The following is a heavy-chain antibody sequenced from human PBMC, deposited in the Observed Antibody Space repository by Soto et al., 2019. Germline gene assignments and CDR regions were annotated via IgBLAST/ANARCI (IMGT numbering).Heavy chain of an antibody. CDR2: IYYSGST. CDR3: ARLAAMSYYYYYYMDV. Sequence: SETLSLTCTVSGGSISSYYWSWIRQPPGKGLEWIGYIYYSGSTNYNPSLKSRVTISVETSKNQFSLKLSSVTAADTAVYYCARLAAMSYYYYYYMDVWGKGTTVTVSS. J-gene: IGHJ6*03. V-gene: IGHV4-59*08. CDR1: GGSISSYY. D-gene: IGHD2-2*01.